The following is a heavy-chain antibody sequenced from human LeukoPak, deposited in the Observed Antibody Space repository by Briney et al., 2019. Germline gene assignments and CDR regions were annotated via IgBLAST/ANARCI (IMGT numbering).Heavy chain of an antibody. CDR2: MQSSGNS. CDR1: GDSISTYH. Sequence: SEPPSLTCSVSGDSISTYHWNWVRERPGKGLEWIGYMQSSGNSNYNPSLKSRVFMSVDTSKNQFVPNLMSVTAADTAVYYCARDKRHSYGRYFAHWGQGMLVSVSS. D-gene: IGHD5-18*01. J-gene: IGHJ4*02. V-gene: IGHV4-59*01. CDR3: ARDKRHSYGRYFAH.